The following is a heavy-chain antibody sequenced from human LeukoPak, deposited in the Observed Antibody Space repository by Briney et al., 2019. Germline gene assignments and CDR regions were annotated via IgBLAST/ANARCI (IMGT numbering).Heavy chain of an antibody. J-gene: IGHJ6*03. CDR3: AALGGYCSSTSCKTYYYYYMDV. CDR2: FDPEDGET. D-gene: IGHD2-2*01. Sequence: ASVKVSCKVSGYTLTELSMHWVRQAPGKGLEWMGGFDPEDGETIYAQKFQGRVTMTEDTSTDTAYMELSSLRSEDTAVYYCAALGGYCSSTSCKTYYYYYMDVWGKGTTVTVSS. CDR1: GYTLTELS. V-gene: IGHV1-24*01.